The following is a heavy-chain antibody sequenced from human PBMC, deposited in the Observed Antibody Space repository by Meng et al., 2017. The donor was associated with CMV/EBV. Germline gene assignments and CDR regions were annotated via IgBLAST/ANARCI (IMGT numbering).Heavy chain of an antibody. J-gene: IGHJ4*02. CDR3: ARGSNATRITIFGVVNY. V-gene: IGHV4-39*07. Sequence: SETLSLTCTVSGGSISSSSYYWGWIRQPPGKGLEWIGSIYYSGSTYYNPSLKSRVTISVDTSKNQFSLKLSSVTAADTAVYYCARGSNATRITIFGVVNYWGQGTLVTVSS. CDR2: IYYSGST. CDR1: GGSISSSSYY. D-gene: IGHD3-3*01.